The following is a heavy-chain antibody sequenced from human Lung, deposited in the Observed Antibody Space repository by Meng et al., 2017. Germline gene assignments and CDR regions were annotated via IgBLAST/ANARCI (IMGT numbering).Heavy chain of an antibody. CDR1: GYTFTSHG. V-gene: IGHV1-18*04. D-gene: IGHD3-22*01. CDR3: ARGPYYYYDTTGYYNWFDP. J-gene: IGHJ5*02. Sequence: QVQLVQSGAEVKKPGASVKVSCKTSGYTFTSHGISWVRQAPGQGLEWMGLISAHSGNTNYAQKIKGRVTMTTDTATSTVYMELRSLRPDDTAVYYCARGPYYYYDTTGYYNWFDPWGQGTLVTVSS. CDR2: ISAHSGNT.